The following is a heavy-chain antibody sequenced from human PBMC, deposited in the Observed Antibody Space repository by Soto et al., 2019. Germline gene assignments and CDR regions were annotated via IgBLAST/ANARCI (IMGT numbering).Heavy chain of an antibody. D-gene: IGHD2-21*01. CDR1: GFSVNNNY. V-gene: IGHV3-53*01. CDR2: ICTRGTT. CDR3: AKLWGYYFES. Sequence: HPGGSLRLSCSASGFSVNNNYMTWVRQAPGRRPEWVAVICTRGTTHYADFATGRFTFSRDNSKNTLYLQMDSLRPEDTAVYYCAKLWGYYFESWGPGTLVTVSS. J-gene: IGHJ4*02.